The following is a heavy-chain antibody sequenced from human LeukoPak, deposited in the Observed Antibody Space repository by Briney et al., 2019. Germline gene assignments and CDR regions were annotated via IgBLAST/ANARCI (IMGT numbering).Heavy chain of an antibody. J-gene: IGHJ4*02. CDR1: GGSISSYY. CDR2: IHYGGST. CDR3: ARDVIMYSSSWYNYFDY. D-gene: IGHD6-13*01. Sequence: SETLSLTCTVSGGSISSYYWSWIRQPPGKGLEWIGYIHYGGSTNYNPSLKSRVTISQDTSNSQFSLTLSSVTAADTAVYYCARDVIMYSSSWYNYFDYWGQGTLVTVSS. V-gene: IGHV4-59*12.